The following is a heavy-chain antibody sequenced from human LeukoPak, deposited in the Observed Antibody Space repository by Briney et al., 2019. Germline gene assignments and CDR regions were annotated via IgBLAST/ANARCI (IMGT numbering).Heavy chain of an antibody. J-gene: IGHJ3*02. D-gene: IGHD6-13*01. CDR2: IYYSGST. CDR3: ARGGSSWYWSAQPDAFDI. CDR1: GGSISSYY. Sequence: SETLSLTCTVSGGSISSYYWSWIRQPPRKGLEWIGYIYYSGSTNYNPSLKSRVTISVDTSKNQLSLKLSSVTAADTAVYYCARGGSSWYWSAQPDAFDIWGQGTMVTVSS. V-gene: IGHV4-59*01.